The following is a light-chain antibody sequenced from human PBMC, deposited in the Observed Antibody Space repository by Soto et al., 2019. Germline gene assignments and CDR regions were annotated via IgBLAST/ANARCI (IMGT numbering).Light chain of an antibody. Sequence: QSALTQPASVSGSPGQSSAISCTGSSSDVGGYSYVSWYQQHPGKAPKLMIYDVSNRPSGVSDRFSGSRSGNTASLTISGLHAEDEADYYCSSYTSSSTLVFGGRTKLTVL. CDR1: SSDVGGYSY. J-gene: IGLJ2*01. CDR3: SSYTSSSTLV. CDR2: DVS. V-gene: IGLV2-14*01.